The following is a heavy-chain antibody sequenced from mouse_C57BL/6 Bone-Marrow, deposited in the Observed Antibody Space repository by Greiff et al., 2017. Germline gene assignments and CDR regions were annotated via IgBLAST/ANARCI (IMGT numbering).Heavy chain of an antibody. CDR1: GYTFTDYY. Sequence: QVQLQQSGAGLVRPGASVKLSCTASGYTFTDYYINWVKQGPGQGLEWIARIYPGSGSTYYTEKFKGKATLTAEKASSTAYMQLRSLTAEDSEVYCCAREGEERRVYSDYWGQGTALTVSS. CDR3: AREGEERRVYSDY. V-gene: IGHV1-76*01. CDR2: IYPGSGST. D-gene: IGHD2-14*01. J-gene: IGHJ2*01.